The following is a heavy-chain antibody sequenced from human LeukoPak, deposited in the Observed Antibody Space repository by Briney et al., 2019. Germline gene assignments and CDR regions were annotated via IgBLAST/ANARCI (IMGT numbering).Heavy chain of an antibody. V-gene: IGHV4-39*01. CDR3: ARSLRGGYYFTGDY. D-gene: IGHD3-22*01. CDR2: IYLSGRT. CDR1: GGSIRSSSDY. Sequence: PSETLSLTCTVSGGSIRSSSDYWGWIRQPPGKGLEWFGSIYLSGRTYYNPSLKSRVTISVDTSKNQFSLRLNSVTAADTAVYYCARSLRGGYYFTGDYWGQGTLVTVSS. J-gene: IGHJ4*02.